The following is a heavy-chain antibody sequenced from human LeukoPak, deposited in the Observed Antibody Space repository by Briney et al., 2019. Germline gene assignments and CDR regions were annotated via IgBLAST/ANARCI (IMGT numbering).Heavy chain of an antibody. J-gene: IGHJ4*02. V-gene: IGHV1-69*02. D-gene: IGHD3-3*01. CDR3: ARIFGGPDY. Sequence: GASVKVSCKASGYTFTGHYMHWVRQAPGQGLEWMGRIIPILGIANYAQKFQGRVTITADKSTSTAYMELSSLRSEDTAVYYCARIFGGPDYWGQGTLVTVSS. CDR1: GYTFTGHY. CDR2: IIPILGIA.